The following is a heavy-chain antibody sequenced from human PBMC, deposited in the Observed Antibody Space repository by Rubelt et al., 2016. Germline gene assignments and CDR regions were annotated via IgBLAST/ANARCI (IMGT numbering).Heavy chain of an antibody. J-gene: IGHJ4*02. Sequence: QVQLQESGPGLVKPSETLSLTCTVSGGSISSYYWSWIRQPPGKGPEWIGYVFYSGSTNYNPSLKSRVTISIDTSTSQFSLRLTSMTAADTAVYYCARGPATADGNLDYWGQGTLVTVSS. D-gene: IGHD6-13*01. V-gene: IGHV4-59*01. CDR1: GGSISSYY. CDR2: VFYSGST. CDR3: ARGPATADGNLDY.